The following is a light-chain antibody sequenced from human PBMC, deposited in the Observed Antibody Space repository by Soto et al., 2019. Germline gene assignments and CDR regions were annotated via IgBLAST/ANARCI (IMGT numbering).Light chain of an antibody. V-gene: IGLV2-14*01. Sequence: QSALTQPASVSGSPGQSITISCTGTSSDVGGYNYVSWYQQHPGKAPKLIIYEVTHRPSGVSSRFYGPRSGNTASLTISGLQAEDEADYYCKSRTTRNTTVVFGSGTKVIVL. CDR3: KSRTTRNTTVV. J-gene: IGLJ1*01. CDR2: EVT. CDR1: SSDVGGYNY.